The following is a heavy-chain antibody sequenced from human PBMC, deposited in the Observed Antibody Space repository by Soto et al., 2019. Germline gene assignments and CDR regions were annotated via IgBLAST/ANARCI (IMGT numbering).Heavy chain of an antibody. CDR1: GFIFSSYA. CDR2: ISGTGVNT. CDR3: AKDGVHNLYRTSSLEDCFGP. V-gene: IGHV3-23*01. Sequence: EEQLLESGGGLVQPGGSLRLSCEASGFIFSSYAITWVRQAPGKGLEWVSTISGTGVNTYYADSVKGRFTVSRDNSKNTVWLQMNSLRAADSSVYYCAKDGVHNLYRTSSLEDCFGPWGQGTLVTVSS. D-gene: IGHD6-6*01. J-gene: IGHJ5*02.